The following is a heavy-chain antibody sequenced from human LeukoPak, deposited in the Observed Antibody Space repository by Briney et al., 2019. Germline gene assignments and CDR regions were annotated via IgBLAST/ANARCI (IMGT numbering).Heavy chain of an antibody. J-gene: IGHJ3*02. V-gene: IGHV5-51*01. CDR3: ARPQGAGSSTGAFDI. CDR2: IYPSDSDT. CDR1: GYTFTNFW. D-gene: IGHD2-15*01. Sequence: GESLKISCKASGYTFTNFWIGWVRQMPGKGLEWMGIIYPSDSDTRYSPSFQGQVTISADKSISTAHLQWSSLKASDTAMYYCARPQGAGSSTGAFDIWGQGTMVTVSS.